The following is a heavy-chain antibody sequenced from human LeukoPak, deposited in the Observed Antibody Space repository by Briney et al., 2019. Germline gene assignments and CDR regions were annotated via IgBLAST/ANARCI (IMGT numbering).Heavy chain of an antibody. D-gene: IGHD3-10*01. J-gene: IGHJ6*03. CDR3: ARGGRTWGPGEYYYYYMAV. CDR2: INPNSGGT. CDR1: GYTFTDYY. V-gene: IGHV1-2*02. Sequence: ASVKVSCKASGYTFTDYYMHWVRQAPGQGLERMGWINPNSGGTNYAQKFQGRVTITRDTAISTAYMALSRLRSDDTGVCYCARGGRTWGPGEYYYYYMAVWGKGTTVTISS.